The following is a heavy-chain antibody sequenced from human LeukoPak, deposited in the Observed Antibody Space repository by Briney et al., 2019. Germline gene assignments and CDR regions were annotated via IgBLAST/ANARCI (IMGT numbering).Heavy chain of an antibody. CDR2: INSDGSST. D-gene: IGHD4-17*01. CDR1: GFTFSSYW. Sequence: GGSLRLSCAASGFTFSSYWMHWVRQAPGKGLLWVSRINSDGSSTSYADSVKGRFTISRDNAKNTLYLQMNSLRAEDTAVYYCAYGSYYYMDVWGKGTTVT. V-gene: IGHV3-74*01. CDR3: AYGSYYYMDV. J-gene: IGHJ6*03.